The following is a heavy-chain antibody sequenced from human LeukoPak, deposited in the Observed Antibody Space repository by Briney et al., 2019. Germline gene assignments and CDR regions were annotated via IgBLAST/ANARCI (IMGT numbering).Heavy chain of an antibody. CDR3: AKDQDQEYYDFWSGYYTGPFDY. CDR1: GFTFSSYA. V-gene: IGHV3-23*01. CDR2: ISGSGGST. D-gene: IGHD3-3*01. Sequence: GGSLRLSCAASGFTFSSYAMSWVRQAPGKGLEWVSAISGSGGSTYYADSVKGRFTISRDNSKNTLYLQMNSLRAEDTAVYYCAKDQDQEYYDFWSGYYTGPFDYWGQGTLVTVSS. J-gene: IGHJ4*02.